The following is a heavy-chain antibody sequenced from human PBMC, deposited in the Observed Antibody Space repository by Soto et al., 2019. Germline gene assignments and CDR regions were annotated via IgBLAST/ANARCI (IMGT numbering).Heavy chain of an antibody. CDR1: GGSISSSSYY. D-gene: IGHD6-13*01. J-gene: IGHJ4*02. CDR2: IYYSGST. Sequence: PSETLSLTCTVSGGSISSSSYYWGWIRQPPGKGLEWIGSIYYSGSTYYNPSLKSRVTISVDTSKNQFSLKLSSVTAADTAVYYCARRPYSSSWYYFGYWGQGTLVTSPQ. CDR3: ARRPYSSSWYYFGY. V-gene: IGHV4-39*01.